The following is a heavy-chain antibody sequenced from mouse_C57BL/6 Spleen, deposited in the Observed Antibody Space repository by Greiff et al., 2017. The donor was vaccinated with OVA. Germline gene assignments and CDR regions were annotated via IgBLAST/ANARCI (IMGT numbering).Heavy chain of an antibody. V-gene: IGHV1-83*01. CDR1: YTFTDYYM. D-gene: IGHD1-1*01. CDR2: YPGSGNTY. Sequence: VQLQQSGPELVKPGASVKMSCKASGYTFTDYYMHWVKQKPGKGLEWIGEIYPGSGNTYYNEKFKGKATLTADTSSSTAYMQLSSLTSEDSAVYVCARGDYGSSLFAYWGQGTLVTVSA. J-gene: IGHJ3*01. CDR3: RGDYGSSLFAY.